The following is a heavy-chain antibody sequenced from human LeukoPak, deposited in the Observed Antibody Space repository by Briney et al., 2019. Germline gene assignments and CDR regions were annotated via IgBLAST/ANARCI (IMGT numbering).Heavy chain of an antibody. CDR3: ARETTVTPDAFDI. J-gene: IGHJ3*02. CDR1: GGSISSYY. Sequence: PSETLSLTCTVSGGSISSYYWSWIRQPPGKGLEWIGYIYYSGSTNYNPSLKSRVTISVDTSKNQFSLKLSSVTAADTAVYYCARETTVTPDAFDIWGQGTMVTVSS. V-gene: IGHV4-59*01. CDR2: IYYSGST. D-gene: IGHD4-17*01.